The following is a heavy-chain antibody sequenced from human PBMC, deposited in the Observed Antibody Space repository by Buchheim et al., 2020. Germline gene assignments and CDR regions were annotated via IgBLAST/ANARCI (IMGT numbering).Heavy chain of an antibody. Sequence: QVQLVESGGGVVQPGRSLRLSCAASGFTFSSYAMHWVRQAPGKGLEWVAVISYDGSNKYYADSVKGRFTIPRDNSKNTLYLQMNSLRAEDTAVYYCARDRTYYGSGSLYYYYGMDVWGQGTT. V-gene: IGHV3-30*04. CDR1: GFTFSSYA. D-gene: IGHD3-10*01. CDR3: ARDRTYYGSGSLYYYYGMDV. J-gene: IGHJ6*02. CDR2: ISYDGSNK.